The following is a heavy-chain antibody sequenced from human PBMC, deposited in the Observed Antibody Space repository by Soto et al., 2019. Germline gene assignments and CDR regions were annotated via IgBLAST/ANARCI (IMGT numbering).Heavy chain of an antibody. CDR2: ISSSGSTI. D-gene: IGHD5-12*01. CDR1: GFTFSSYE. J-gene: IGHJ3*02. Sequence: LRLSCAASGFTFSSYEMNWVRQAPGKGLEWVSYISSSGSTIYYADSVKGRFTISRDNAKNSLYLQMNSLRAEDTAVYYCARVWLQWDAFDIWGQGTMVTVSS. CDR3: ARVWLQWDAFDI. V-gene: IGHV3-48*03.